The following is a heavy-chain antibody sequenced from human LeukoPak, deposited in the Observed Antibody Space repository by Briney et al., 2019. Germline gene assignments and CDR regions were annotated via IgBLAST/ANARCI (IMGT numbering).Heavy chain of an antibody. Sequence: GGSLRLSCAASGFTVSSNYMSWVRHAPGKGLEWVSVIYSGGSTYYADSVKGRFTISRDNSKNTLYLQMNSLRAEDTAVYYCASEEPTAFGPTGGFDYWGQGTLLTVSS. V-gene: IGHV3-53*01. D-gene: IGHD3-16*01. CDR2: IYSGGST. CDR1: GFTVSSNY. J-gene: IGHJ4*02. CDR3: ASEEPTAFGPTGGFDY.